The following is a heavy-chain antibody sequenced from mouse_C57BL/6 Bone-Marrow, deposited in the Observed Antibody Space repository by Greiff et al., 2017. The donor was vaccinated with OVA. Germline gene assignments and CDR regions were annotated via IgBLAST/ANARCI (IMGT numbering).Heavy chain of an antibody. V-gene: IGHV1-26*01. CDR2: INPNNGGT. Sequence: EVQLQQSGPELVKPGASVKISCKASGYTFTDYYMNWVKQSHGKSLEWIGDINPNNGGTSYNQKFKGKATLTVDKSSSTAYMELRSLTSEDSAVYDCARVYYDYSFDYWGKGTTLTVSS. D-gene: IGHD2-4*01. CDR3: ARVYYDYSFDY. CDR1: GYTFTDYY. J-gene: IGHJ2*01.